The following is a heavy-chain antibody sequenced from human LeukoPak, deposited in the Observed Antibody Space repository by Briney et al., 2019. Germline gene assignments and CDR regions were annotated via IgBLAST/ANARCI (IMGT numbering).Heavy chain of an antibody. CDR2: IIRCAANT. CDR1: GPTVSSYA. Sequence: GESLRRSCGASGPTVSSYAMRWVRQPPGRGLEGLSSIIRCAANTYYADSVKCRFTISRDDSKNTVYLQMNSLRAEDTAVYSCAKYTSGTSYRGLDQWGHGTLVTVSS. V-gene: IGHV3-23*01. D-gene: IGHD3-10*01. J-gene: IGHJ4*01. CDR3: AKYTSGTSYRGLDQ.